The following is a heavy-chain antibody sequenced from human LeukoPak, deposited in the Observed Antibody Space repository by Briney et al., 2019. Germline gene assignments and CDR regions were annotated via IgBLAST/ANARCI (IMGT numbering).Heavy chain of an antibody. CDR1: GYSISSGSGYY. D-gene: IGHD6-19*01. CDR2: IHHSGRT. CDR3: ARGRGSGWKGAFDI. J-gene: IGHJ3*02. Sequence: SETLSLTCTVSGYSISSGSGYYWGWIRQPPGKGLEWIGSIHHSGRTYNNPSLKSRVTISVDTSKNQFSLKLSSVTAADTAVYYCARGRGSGWKGAFDIWGQGTMVTVSS. V-gene: IGHV4-38-2*02.